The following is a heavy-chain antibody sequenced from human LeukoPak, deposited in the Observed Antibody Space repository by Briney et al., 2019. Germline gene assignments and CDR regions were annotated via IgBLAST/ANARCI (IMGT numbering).Heavy chain of an antibody. J-gene: IGHJ4*02. Sequence: ALVKVSCKASGYTFTSYDINWVRQATGQGLEWMGWMNPNSGNTGYAQKFQGRVTMTRNTSISTAYMELSSLRSEDTAVYYCARGPMVRGVIRYYFDYWGQGTLVTVSS. CDR3: ARGPMVRGVIRYYFDY. V-gene: IGHV1-8*01. CDR2: MNPNSGNT. D-gene: IGHD3-10*01. CDR1: GYTFTSYD.